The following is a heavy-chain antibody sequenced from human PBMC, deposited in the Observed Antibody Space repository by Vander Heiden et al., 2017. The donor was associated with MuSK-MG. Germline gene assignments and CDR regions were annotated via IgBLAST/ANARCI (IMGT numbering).Heavy chain of an antibody. CDR1: GFTFSSYS. D-gene: IGHD6-25*01. V-gene: IGHV3-21*01. CDR2: LSFCICYI. J-gene: IGHJ2*01. CDR3: VAAWY. Sequence: EVQLVESGGGLVKPGGSLRLSCAASGFTFSSYSMNWVRQAPGKGLECVSSLSFCICYIYYADSVKGRFSIPRDNPNNPLHQHMHSRRGGGSVVYSCVAAWY.